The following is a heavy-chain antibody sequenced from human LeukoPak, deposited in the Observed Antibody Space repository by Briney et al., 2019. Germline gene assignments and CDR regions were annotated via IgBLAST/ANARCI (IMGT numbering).Heavy chain of an antibody. CDR1: GFTFRSYA. V-gene: IGHV3-23*01. J-gene: IGHJ6*02. Sequence: GGSLRLSCAASGFTFRSYAMSWVRQAPGKGLEWVSGISGDGGSTSYADSVKGRFTISRDNSKYTLYLQMSSLRAEDTAIYYCAKGNWLEYYYGMDVWGQGTTVTVSS. CDR3: AKGNWLEYYYGMDV. D-gene: IGHD5-12*01. CDR2: ISGDGGST.